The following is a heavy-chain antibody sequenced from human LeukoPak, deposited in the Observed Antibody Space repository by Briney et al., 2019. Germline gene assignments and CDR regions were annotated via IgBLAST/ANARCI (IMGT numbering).Heavy chain of an antibody. CDR3: ARDLYI. CDR1: GFTFSSYG. Sequence: PGGSLRLSCAASGFTFSSYGMHWVRQAPGKGLEWVAFIRYDGSNKYYADSVKGRFTISRDNARNTLYLQMSFLRVEDTAFYYCARDLYIGGQGTLVTVSS. V-gene: IGHV3-30*02. CDR2: IRYDGSNK. J-gene: IGHJ4*02.